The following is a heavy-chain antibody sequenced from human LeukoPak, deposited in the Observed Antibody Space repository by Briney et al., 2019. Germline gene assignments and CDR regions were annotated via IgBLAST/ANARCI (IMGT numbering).Heavy chain of an antibody. CDR3: AKDRSYYDFWSALWGIDY. D-gene: IGHD3-3*01. Sequence: GGSLRLSCAASGLTFSSHWMHWVRQAPGKGLEWVSAISGSGGSTYYADSVKGRFTISRDNSKNTLYLQMNSLRAEDTAVYYCAKDRSYYDFWSALWGIDYWGQGTLVTVSS. J-gene: IGHJ4*02. CDR1: GLTFSSHW. V-gene: IGHV3-23*01. CDR2: ISGSGGST.